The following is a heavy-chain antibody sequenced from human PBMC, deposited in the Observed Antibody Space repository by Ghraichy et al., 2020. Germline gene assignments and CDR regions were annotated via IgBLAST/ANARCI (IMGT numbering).Heavy chain of an antibody. CDR2: INAGNGNT. V-gene: IGHV1-3*01. CDR1: GYTFTSYA. D-gene: IGHD2-2*01. J-gene: IGHJ4*02. CDR3: AIPGYCSSTSCYAGLNFDY. Sequence: ASVKVSCKASGYTFTSYAMHWVRQAPGQRLEWMGWINAGNGNTKYSQKFQGRVTITRDTSASTAYMELSSLRSEDTAVYYCAIPGYCSSTSCYAGLNFDYWGQGTLVTVSS.